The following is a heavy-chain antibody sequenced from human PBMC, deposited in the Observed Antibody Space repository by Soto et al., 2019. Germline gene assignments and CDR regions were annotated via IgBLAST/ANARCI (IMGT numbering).Heavy chain of an antibody. CDR1: GGSISSSSYC. D-gene: IGHD3-10*01. V-gene: IGHV4-39*01. Sequence: SETQCLTRSVSGGSISSSSYCRVWIRKHPGKGLEWIGSIYYSGSTYYNPSLKSRVTISVDTSKNQLSLKLSSVTAADTAVYYCARQCTMVRGVIPSNFDYWGQGILVIVSS. J-gene: IGHJ4*02. CDR2: IYYSGST. CDR3: ARQCTMVRGVIPSNFDY.